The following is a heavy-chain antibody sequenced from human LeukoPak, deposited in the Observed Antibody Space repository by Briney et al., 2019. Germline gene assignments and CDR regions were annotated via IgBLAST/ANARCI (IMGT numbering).Heavy chain of an antibody. J-gene: IGHJ5*02. CDR2: IYHSGST. CDR3: ARDQRPSYYDSSGYYYP. V-gene: IGHV4-38-2*02. Sequence: SETLSLTCTVSGYSISSGYYWGWIRQPPGKGLEWIGSIYHSGSTYYNPSLKSRVTISIDTSKNQFSLKLSSVTAADTAVYYCARDQRPSYYDSSGYYYPWGQGTLVTVSS. CDR1: GYSISSGYY. D-gene: IGHD3-22*01.